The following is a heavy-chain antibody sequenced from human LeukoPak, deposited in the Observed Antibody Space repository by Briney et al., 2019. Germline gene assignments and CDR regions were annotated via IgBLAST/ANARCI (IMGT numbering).Heavy chain of an antibody. Sequence: SETLSLTCTVSGGSISSYYWSWIRQPAGKGLEWIGRIYTSGIISGNTNYNPSLKSRVTMSVDTSKNQFSLKLSSVTAADTAVYYCARDRYYYDSSGYYSAFDTWGQGTMVTVSS. CDR1: GGSISSYY. J-gene: IGHJ3*02. CDR2: IYTSGIISGNT. V-gene: IGHV4-4*07. D-gene: IGHD3-22*01. CDR3: ARDRYYYDSSGYYSAFDT.